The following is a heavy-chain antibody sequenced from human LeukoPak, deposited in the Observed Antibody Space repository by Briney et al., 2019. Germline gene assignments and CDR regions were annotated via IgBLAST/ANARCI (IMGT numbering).Heavy chain of an antibody. CDR2: ISWNSGSI. CDR3: AKDQIPNYYDSSGYLFDY. Sequence: AGGSLRLSCAASGFTFDDYAMHWVRQAPGKGLEWASGISWNSGSIGYADSVKGRFTISRDNAKNSLYLQMNSLRAEDTALYYCAKDQIPNYYDSSGYLFDYWGQGTLVTVSS. V-gene: IGHV3-9*01. D-gene: IGHD3-22*01. CDR1: GFTFDDYA. J-gene: IGHJ4*02.